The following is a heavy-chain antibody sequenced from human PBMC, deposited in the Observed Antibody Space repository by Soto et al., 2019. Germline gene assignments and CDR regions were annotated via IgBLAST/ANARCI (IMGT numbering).Heavy chain of an antibody. CDR1: GGTFSSYT. J-gene: IGHJ4*02. D-gene: IGHD2-15*01. Sequence: QVQLVQSGAEVKKPGSSVKVSCKAFGGTFSSYTISWVRQAPGQGLEWVGRIIPILGIANYAQTFQVRVTITADKSTRTAYMKLSSLRSEDTAAYYCATTSYCSGGSCPLYYFDYWGQGTLVTVSS. CDR3: ATTSYCSGGSCPLYYFDY. V-gene: IGHV1-69*02. CDR2: IIPILGIA.